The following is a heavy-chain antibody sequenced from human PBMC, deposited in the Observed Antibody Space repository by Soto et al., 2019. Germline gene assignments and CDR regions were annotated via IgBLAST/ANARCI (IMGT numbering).Heavy chain of an antibody. D-gene: IGHD6-13*01. J-gene: IGHJ6*02. Sequence: QVQLVESGGGLVKPGGSLRLSCAASGFTFSDYYMSWIRQAPGKGLEWVSYISSSSSYTNYADSVKGRFTISRDNAKNSLYLQMNSLRAEDTAVYYCARVSLIAAAPGQEGMDVWGQGTTVTVSS. V-gene: IGHV3-11*05. CDR3: ARVSLIAAAPGQEGMDV. CDR1: GFTFSDYY. CDR2: ISSSSSYT.